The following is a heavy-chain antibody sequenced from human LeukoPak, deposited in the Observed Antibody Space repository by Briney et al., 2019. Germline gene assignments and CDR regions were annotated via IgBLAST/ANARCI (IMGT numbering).Heavy chain of an antibody. CDR2: MYYIGPT. D-gene: IGHD4/OR15-4a*01. CDR3: ASAWCSRHFDY. J-gene: IGHJ4*02. V-gene: IGHV4-39*01. CDR1: GGSISSTTYY. Sequence: SETLSLTCTVSGGSISSTTYYWGWVRQPPGKGLEWIGSMYYIGPTYYNPSLKSRVTTSVDTSKNQFSLKLSSVTATDTAVYYCASAWCSRHFDYWGQGTLVTVSS.